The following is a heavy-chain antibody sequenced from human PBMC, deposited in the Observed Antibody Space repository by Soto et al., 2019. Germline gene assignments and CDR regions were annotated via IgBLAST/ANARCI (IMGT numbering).Heavy chain of an antibody. D-gene: IGHD1-26*01. Sequence: SVKVSCKASGFDFGSFGIQFLRHIRGRGLEWIGWIVVVSGSTNYARHFQGRVAISRDMSSSTAYLDLSDLKSDDTAVYFCSADHPHMAMGWPVWGQGTTVTVSS. J-gene: IGHJ6*02. CDR1: GFDFGSFG. CDR3: SADHPHMAMGWPV. V-gene: IGHV1-58*02. CDR2: IVVVSGST.